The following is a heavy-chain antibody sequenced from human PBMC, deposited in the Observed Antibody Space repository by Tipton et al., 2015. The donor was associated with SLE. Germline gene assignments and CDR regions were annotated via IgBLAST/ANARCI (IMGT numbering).Heavy chain of an antibody. J-gene: IGHJ3*02. CDR2: IYTSGST. CDR3: ARVFDWYHAFDI. Sequence: TLSLTCTVSGGSISSYYWSWIRKPAGKGLEWIGRIYTSGSTNYNPSLKSRVTMSVDTSKNQLSLKLSSVTAADTAVYYCARVFDWYHAFDIWGQGTMVTVSS. V-gene: IGHV4-4*07. CDR1: GGSISSYY. D-gene: IGHD3-9*01.